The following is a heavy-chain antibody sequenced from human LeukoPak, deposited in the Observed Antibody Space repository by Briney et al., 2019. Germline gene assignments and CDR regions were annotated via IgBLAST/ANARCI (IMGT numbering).Heavy chain of an antibody. CDR2: ISGSGGST. J-gene: IGHJ4*02. D-gene: IGHD4/OR15-4a*01. V-gene: IGHV3-23*01. CDR3: ARWRANSAFDY. CDR1: EFNFSSYA. Sequence: GGSLRLSCAASEFNFSSYAMNWVRQAPGKGLEWVSAISGSGGSTYYADSVKGRFTISRDNSKNTLYLQMDSLRAEDTAVYYCARWRANSAFDYWGQGTLVTVSS.